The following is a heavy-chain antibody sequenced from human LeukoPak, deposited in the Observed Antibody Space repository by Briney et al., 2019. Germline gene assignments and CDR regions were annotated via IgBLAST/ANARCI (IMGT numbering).Heavy chain of an antibody. CDR2: ISYDGSNK. Sequence: PGRSLRLSCAASGFTFSSYGIHWVRQAPGKGLEWVALISYDGSNKYYADSVKGRFTISRDNSKNTLYLQMNSLRAEDTAVYYCAREMNDYGNFDYWGQGTLVTVSS. J-gene: IGHJ4*02. V-gene: IGHV3-30*03. CDR1: GFTFSSYG. CDR3: AREMNDYGNFDY. D-gene: IGHD4-17*01.